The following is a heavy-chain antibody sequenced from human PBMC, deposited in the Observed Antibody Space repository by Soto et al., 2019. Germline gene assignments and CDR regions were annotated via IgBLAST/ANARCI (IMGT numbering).Heavy chain of an antibody. V-gene: IGHV4-31*01. CDR2: IYYSGST. CDR1: GGSISSGGYY. Sequence: QVQLQESGPGLVKPSQTLFLTCTVSGGSISSGGYYWSWIRQHPGKGLEWIGYIYYSGSTYYNTSLKSQVTITVDTSKNQFSLKLSSVTAADTAVYYCARSATTADAFDIWGQGTMVTVSS. D-gene: IGHD4-17*01. CDR3: ARSATTADAFDI. J-gene: IGHJ3*02.